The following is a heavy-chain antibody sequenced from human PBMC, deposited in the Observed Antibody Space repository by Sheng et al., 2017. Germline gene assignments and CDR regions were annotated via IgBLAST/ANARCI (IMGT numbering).Heavy chain of an antibody. CDR2: ISYDGSNK. CDR3: ARDGGAMRAEYYFDY. V-gene: IGHV3-30-3*01. CDR1: GFTFSSYA. Sequence: QVQLVESGGGVVQPGRSLRLSCAASGFTFSSYAMHWVRQAPGKGLEWVAVISYDGSNKYYADSVKGRFTISRDNSKNTLYLQMNSLRAEDTAVYYCARDGGAMRAEYYFDYWGQGTLVTVSS. D-gene: IGHD3-16*01. J-gene: IGHJ4*02.